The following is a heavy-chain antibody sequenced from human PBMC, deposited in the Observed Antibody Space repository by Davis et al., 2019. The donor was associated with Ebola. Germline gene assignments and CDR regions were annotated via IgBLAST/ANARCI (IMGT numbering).Heavy chain of an antibody. J-gene: IGHJ5*02. CDR3: VKGDATITICLDP. CDR1: GFTFDDYA. D-gene: IGHD4-11*01. V-gene: IGHV3-9*01. CDR2: ISWNSGSV. Sequence: PGGSLRLSCVASGFTFDDYAMHWVRQVPGKGLEWVSGISWNSGSVGYADSVKGRFTISRDNAKNSLYLQMNSLRADDTALYYCVKGDATITICLDPWGQGTLVSVSS.